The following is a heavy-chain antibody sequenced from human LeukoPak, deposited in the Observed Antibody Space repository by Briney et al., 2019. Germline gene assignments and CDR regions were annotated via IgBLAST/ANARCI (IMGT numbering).Heavy chain of an antibody. CDR3: ATSVLLWFGEGRWFDP. D-gene: IGHD3-10*01. CDR1: GYTLTKLS. CDR2: FDPEDGET. Sequence: GASVKVSCKVSGYTLTKLSMHWVRQAPGKGLEWMGGFDPEDGETIYAQKFQGRVTMTEDTSTDTAYMELSSLRSEDTAVYYCATSVLLWFGEGRWFDPWGQGTLVTVSS. J-gene: IGHJ5*02. V-gene: IGHV1-24*01.